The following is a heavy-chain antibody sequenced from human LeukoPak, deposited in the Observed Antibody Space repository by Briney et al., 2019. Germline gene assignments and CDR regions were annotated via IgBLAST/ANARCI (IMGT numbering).Heavy chain of an antibody. CDR1: GGTFSSCA. D-gene: IGHD2-2*01. Sequence: SVKVSCKASGGTFSSCAISWVRQAPGQGLEWMGGIIPIFGTANYAQKFQGRVTITADESTSTAYMELSSLRSEDTAVYYCAAAVPAASWFDPWGQGTLVTVSS. V-gene: IGHV1-69*13. CDR3: AAAVPAASWFDP. J-gene: IGHJ5*02. CDR2: IIPIFGTA.